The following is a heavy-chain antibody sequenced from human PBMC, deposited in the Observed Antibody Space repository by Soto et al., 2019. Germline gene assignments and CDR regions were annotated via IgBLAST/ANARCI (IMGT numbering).Heavy chain of an antibody. CDR1: GCTFSSYS. Sequence: PGVSLRLSWAASGCTFSSYSMNWIRQAPGKGLEWVSSISSSSSYIYYADSVKGRFTISRDNAKNSLYLQMNSLRAEDTAVYYCARDPYYDSSGYGPWGQGTLVTVSS. CDR2: ISSSSSYI. V-gene: IGHV3-21*01. D-gene: IGHD3-22*01. J-gene: IGHJ5*02. CDR3: ARDPYYDSSGYGP.